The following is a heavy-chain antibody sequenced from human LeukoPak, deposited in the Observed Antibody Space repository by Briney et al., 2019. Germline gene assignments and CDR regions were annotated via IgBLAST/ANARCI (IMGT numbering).Heavy chain of an antibody. CDR3: AKGAYDSGSYGFAYDY. D-gene: IGHD3-10*01. CDR2: ISGGGSST. V-gene: IGHV3-23*01. Sequence: GGSLRLSCAASGLTLRSYLMIWVRQAPGKGLEWVSAISGGGSSTNYADSVKGRFTISRDNAKNTLYLQMNSLRAEDTAVYFCAKGAYDSGSYGFAYDYWGQGTLVTVSS. J-gene: IGHJ4*02. CDR1: GLTLRSYL.